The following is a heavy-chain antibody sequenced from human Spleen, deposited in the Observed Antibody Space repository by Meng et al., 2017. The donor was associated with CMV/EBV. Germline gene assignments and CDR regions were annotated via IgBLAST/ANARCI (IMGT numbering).Heavy chain of an antibody. CDR3: ARDLREDCGGDCPSNWFDP. J-gene: IGHJ5*02. D-gene: IGHD2-21*01. V-gene: IGHV3-21*01. CDR1: GFTFSNYS. CDR2: ISRGSTYI. Sequence: GGSLRLSCAASGFTFSNYSMNWVRQAPGKGLEWVSSISRGSTYIYYADSVKGRFTLSRDNAKNSLYLQMDSLRAEDTAVYYCARDLREDCGGDCPSNWFDPWGQGTLVTVSS.